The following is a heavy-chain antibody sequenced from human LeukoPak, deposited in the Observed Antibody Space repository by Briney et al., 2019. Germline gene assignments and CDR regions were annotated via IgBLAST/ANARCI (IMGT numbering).Heavy chain of an antibody. V-gene: IGHV1-18*01. CDR2: ISAYNGNT. D-gene: IGHD3-10*01. J-gene: IGHJ4*02. Sequence: ASVTVSCKASGYTFTSYGISWVRQAPGQGLEWMGWISAYNGNTNYAQKLQGRVTMTTDTSTSTAYMELRSLRSDDTAVYYCARAHKYYYGSGSYYNVQRLGSFDYWGQGTLVTVS. CDR3: ARAHKYYYGSGSYYNVQRLGSFDY. CDR1: GYTFTSYG.